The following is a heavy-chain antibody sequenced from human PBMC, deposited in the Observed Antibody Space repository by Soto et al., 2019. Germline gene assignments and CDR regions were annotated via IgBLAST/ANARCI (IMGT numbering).Heavy chain of an antibody. J-gene: IGHJ4*02. CDR1: GGSISSSSDY. Sequence: SETLSLTCTVSGGSISSSSDYWGWIRQPPGKGLEWIGSLYYSGSTYYNPSLKSRVTISVDTSKNQFSLKLGSVTAADTAVYYCARGLSVRDSTALAYWGQGTLVTVSS. CDR2: LYYSGST. D-gene: IGHD3-22*01. CDR3: ARGLSVRDSTALAY. V-gene: IGHV4-39*07.